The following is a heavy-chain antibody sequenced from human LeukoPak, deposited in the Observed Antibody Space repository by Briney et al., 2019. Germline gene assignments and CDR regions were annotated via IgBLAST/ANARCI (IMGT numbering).Heavy chain of an antibody. CDR2: IYPGDSDT. CDR1: GYSFTSYW. J-gene: IGHJ4*02. V-gene: IGHV5-51*03. CDR3: ARRPPGLPEYYFDY. D-gene: IGHD5-12*01. Sequence: PGETLKISCKGSGYSFTSYWIGWVREMRGKGLEWMGIIYPGDSDTRYSPSFQGQVTISADKSISTAYLQWSSLNASGTAMYYCARRPPGLPEYYFDYWGQGTLVTVSS.